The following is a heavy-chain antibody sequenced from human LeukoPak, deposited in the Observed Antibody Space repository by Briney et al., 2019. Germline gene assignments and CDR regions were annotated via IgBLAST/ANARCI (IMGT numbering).Heavy chain of an antibody. D-gene: IGHD3-10*01. J-gene: IGHJ4*02. CDR3: ARDFRGLSWYFDY. CDR1: GFTFSSYN. Sequence: GGSLRLSCAASGFTFSSYNMNWARQAPGKGLEWVSYISSSSTIYYADSVKGRFTISRDNAKNSLYLQMNSLRAEDTAVYYCARDFRGLSWYFDYWGQGTLVTVSS. V-gene: IGHV3-48*01. CDR2: ISSSSTI.